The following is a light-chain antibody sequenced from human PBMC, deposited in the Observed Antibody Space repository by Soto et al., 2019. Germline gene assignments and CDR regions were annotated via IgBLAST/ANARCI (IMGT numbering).Light chain of an antibody. CDR3: QQYSDSSRS. J-gene: IGKJ1*01. Sequence: DIQMTQSPSTLSASIGDRITISCRASQNIDTWLAWYQQRPGEAPKLLIYTASNLENGVPSRFSGSGSGTAFTITISSLQPEDFATYYCQQYSDSSRSFGQGTQVE. CDR1: QNIDTW. CDR2: TAS. V-gene: IGKV1-5*03.